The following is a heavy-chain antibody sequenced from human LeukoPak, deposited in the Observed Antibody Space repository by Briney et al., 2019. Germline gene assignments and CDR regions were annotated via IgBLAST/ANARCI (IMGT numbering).Heavy chain of an antibody. D-gene: IGHD1-26*01. CDR3: ARALGNQLGHSRSKSAPNDY. CDR1: GFTFSSYS. J-gene: IGHJ4*01. Sequence: GGSLRLSCAASGFTFSSYSMNWVRQAPGKGLEWVSYISSSSSTIYYADSVKGRFTISRDNAKNSLYLQMNSLRADDTAVYYCARALGNQLGHSRSKSAPNDYWGQGTLVTVSS. CDR2: ISSSSSTI. V-gene: IGHV3-48*04.